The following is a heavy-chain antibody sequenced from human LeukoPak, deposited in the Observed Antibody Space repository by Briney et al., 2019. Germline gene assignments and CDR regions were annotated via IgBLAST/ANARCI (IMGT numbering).Heavy chain of an antibody. J-gene: IGHJ1*01. CDR3: ASYSDYVDFQH. D-gene: IGHD4-11*01. CDR2: MYYSGST. Sequence: SETLSLTCTVSGYSISSGYYWSWIRQPPGKELEWIGYMYYSGSTNYNPSLKSRVTISVDTSKNQFSLKLSSVTAADTAVYFCASYSDYVDFQHWGQGTLVTVSS. V-gene: IGHV4-61*01. CDR1: GYSISSGYY.